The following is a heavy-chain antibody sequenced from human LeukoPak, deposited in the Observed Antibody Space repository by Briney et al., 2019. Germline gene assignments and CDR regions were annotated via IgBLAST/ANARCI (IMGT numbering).Heavy chain of an antibody. CDR1: GYSFTNYW. CDR3: ARQYSGYDYYFDY. D-gene: IGHD5-12*01. CDR2: IYPGDTDT. V-gene: IGHV5-51*01. J-gene: IGHJ4*02. Sequence: GESLKISCQASGYSFTNYWIGWVRQMPGKGLEWMGIIYPGDTDTKYSPSFQGQVTISADKSITTAYLQWSSLKASDTAIYYCARQYSGYDYYFDYWGQGTLVTVAS.